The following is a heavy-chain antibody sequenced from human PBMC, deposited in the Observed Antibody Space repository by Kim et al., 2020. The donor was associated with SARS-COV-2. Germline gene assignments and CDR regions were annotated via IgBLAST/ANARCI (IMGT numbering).Heavy chain of an antibody. CDR3: ARDHQRAAGSFDY. CDR1: GYTFTSYA. V-gene: IGHV1-3*01. D-gene: IGHD6-13*01. Sequence: ASVKVSCKASGYTFTSYAMHWVRQAPGQRLEWMGWINAGNGNTKYSQKFQGRVTITRDTSASTAYMELSSLRSEDTAVYYCARDHQRAAGSFDYWGQGTLVTVSS. J-gene: IGHJ4*02. CDR2: INAGNGNT.